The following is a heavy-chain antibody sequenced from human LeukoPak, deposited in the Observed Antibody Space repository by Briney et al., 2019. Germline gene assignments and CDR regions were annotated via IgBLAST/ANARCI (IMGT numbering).Heavy chain of an antibody. CDR2: INHSGST. Sequence: GSLRLSCAASGFTFSSYAMSWVRQPPGKGLEWIGEINHSGSTNYNPSLKSRVTISVDTSKNQFSLKLSSVTAADTAVYYCARGGLMTQYYYGSGSYGVFDYWGQGTLVTVSS. CDR1: GFTFSSYA. D-gene: IGHD3-10*01. J-gene: IGHJ4*02. V-gene: IGHV4-34*01. CDR3: ARGGLMTQYYYGSGSYGVFDY.